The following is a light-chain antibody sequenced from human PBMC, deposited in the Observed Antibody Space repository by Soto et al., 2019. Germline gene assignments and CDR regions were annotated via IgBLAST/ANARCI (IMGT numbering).Light chain of an antibody. V-gene: IGLV2-14*03. CDR2: DVT. CDR3: SSFTSSTSYV. Sequence: QSALTQPASVSGSPGQSITISCTGASGDVGTYEYVSWYQQHPGKAPKLMIYDVTDRPSGVSNRFSGSKSGNTASLTISGLQAEDEADYYCSSFTSSTSYVFGTGTKVTVL. CDR1: SGDVGTYEY. J-gene: IGLJ1*01.